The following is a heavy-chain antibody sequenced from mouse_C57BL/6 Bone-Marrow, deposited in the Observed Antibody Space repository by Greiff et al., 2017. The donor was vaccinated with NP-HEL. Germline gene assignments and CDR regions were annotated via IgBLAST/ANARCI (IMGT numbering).Heavy chain of an antibody. CDR3: TRGYDGYCFDY. CDR1: GYTFTDYE. Sequence: VQLQQSGAELVRPGASVTLSCKASGYTFTDYEMHWVKQTPVHGLEWIGAIDPETGGTAYNQKFKGKAILTADKSSSTAYMELRSLTSEDSAVYYCTRGYDGYCFDYWGQGTTPTVSS. D-gene: IGHD2-2*01. CDR2: IDPETGGT. J-gene: IGHJ2*01. V-gene: IGHV1-15*01.